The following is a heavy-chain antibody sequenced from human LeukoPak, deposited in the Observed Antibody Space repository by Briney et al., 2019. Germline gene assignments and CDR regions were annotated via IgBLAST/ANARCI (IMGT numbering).Heavy chain of an antibody. CDR1: GFTFSTHA. V-gene: IGHV3-23*01. Sequence: GGSLRLSCAASGFTFSTHAXXXXXXXXXXXXXXXSAXTDSGAGTFXADSXXXRXXXSXXXXXXXLYLQMNSLRAEDTAVYFCAXXYTSGSYYFDYWGQGTLVTVSS. D-gene: IGHD6-19*01. CDR3: AXXYTSGSYYFDY. CDR2: XTDSGAGT. J-gene: IGHJ4*02.